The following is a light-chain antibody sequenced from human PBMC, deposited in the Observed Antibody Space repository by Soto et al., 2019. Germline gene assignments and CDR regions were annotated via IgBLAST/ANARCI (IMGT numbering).Light chain of an antibody. CDR3: QQDSSWPLT. CDR2: GTS. Sequence: EIVLTQSPGTLSLSPGERATLSCRASQSVRSSFLAWYQQKPGQAPRLLIYGTSSRATGIPDRFSGSGSGTDFTLTISRLEPEDFGVYYCQQDSSWPLTFGGGTKVDI. J-gene: IGKJ4*01. V-gene: IGKV3-20*01. CDR1: QSVRSSF.